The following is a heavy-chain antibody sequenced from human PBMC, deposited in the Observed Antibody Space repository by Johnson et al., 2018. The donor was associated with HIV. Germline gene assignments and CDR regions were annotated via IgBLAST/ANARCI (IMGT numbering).Heavy chain of an antibody. V-gene: IGHV3-33*08. CDR3: ARDRGLWERNGAGAFDS. Sequence: QVQLVESGGGLIQPGGSLRLSCAASGFTFSSYAMHWVRQAPGKGLEWVAVIRYDGSNKYYADSVKGRFTISRDNAKNSLYLQMNSLRAEDTAVYYCARDRGLWERNGAGAFDSWGQGTMVTVSS. CDR1: GFTFSSYA. CDR2: IRYDGSNK. J-gene: IGHJ3*02. D-gene: IGHD1-26*01.